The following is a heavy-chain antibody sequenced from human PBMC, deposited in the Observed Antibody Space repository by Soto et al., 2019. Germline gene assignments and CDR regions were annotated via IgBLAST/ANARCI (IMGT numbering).Heavy chain of an antibody. V-gene: IGHV1-69*01. J-gene: IGHJ5*02. CDR2: IIPIFGTA. D-gene: IGHD2-15*01. CDR3: ARDQGYCSGGSCYSNWFDP. CDR1: GGTFSSYA. Sequence: QVQLVQSGAEVKKPGSSVKVSCKASGGTFSSYAISWVRQAPGQGLEWMGGIIPIFGTANYAQKFQGRVTMTADESPRTAYMALSSLRCEDTAVYYCARDQGYCSGGSCYSNWFDPWGQGTLVTVSS.